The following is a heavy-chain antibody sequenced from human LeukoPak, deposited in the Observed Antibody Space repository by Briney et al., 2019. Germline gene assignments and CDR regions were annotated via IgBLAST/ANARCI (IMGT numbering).Heavy chain of an antibody. CDR1: GGSISSGSYY. V-gene: IGHV4-61*02. CDR3: ARAQGYCTNGVCSDYYYYYMDV. Sequence: PSQTLSLTCTVSGGSISSGSYYWSWIRQPAGKGLEWIGRIYTSGSTNYNPSLKSRVTISVDTSKNQFSLKLSSVTAADTAVYYCARAQGYCTNGVCSDYYYYYMDVWGKGTTVTVSS. CDR2: IYTSGST. J-gene: IGHJ6*03. D-gene: IGHD2-8*01.